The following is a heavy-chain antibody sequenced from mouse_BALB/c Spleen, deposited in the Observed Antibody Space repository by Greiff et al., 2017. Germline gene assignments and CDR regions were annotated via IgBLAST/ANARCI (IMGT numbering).Heavy chain of an antibody. D-gene: IGHD2-4*01. CDR2: ISSGGST. CDR3: AREDYHYAMDY. Sequence: EVLLVESGGGLVKPGGSLKLSCAASGFTFSSYAMSWVRQTPEKRLEWVASISSGGSTYYPDSVKGRFTIFRDNARNILYLQMSSLRSEDTAMYYCAREDYHYAMDYWGQGTSVTVSA. V-gene: IGHV5-6-5*01. CDR1: GFTFSSYA. J-gene: IGHJ4*01.